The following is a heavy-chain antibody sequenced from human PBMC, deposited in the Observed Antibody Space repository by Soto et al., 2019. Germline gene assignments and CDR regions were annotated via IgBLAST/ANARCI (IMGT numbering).Heavy chain of an antibody. D-gene: IGHD2-21*02. V-gene: IGHV1-18*01. Sequence: QVQLVQSGVEVKKPGASVRVSCKASGYTFISYGISWLRQAPGQGPEWMGWISTYNGNTNYAQKVQGRVTMTTDTSTITVYMIVSIHRSEATALYYYARDGASDCRSRGNLFDPWGQGTLVTVSS. CDR1: GYTFISYG. CDR3: ARDGASDCRSRGNLFDP. J-gene: IGHJ5*02. CDR2: ISTYNGNT.